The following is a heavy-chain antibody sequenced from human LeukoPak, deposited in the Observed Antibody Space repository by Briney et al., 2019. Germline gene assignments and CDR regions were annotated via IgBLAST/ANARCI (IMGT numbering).Heavy chain of an antibody. D-gene: IGHD6-13*01. CDR3: ATTGGSWYDGSFDY. CDR2: MWYDGTNK. CDR1: GFTFSSYS. V-gene: IGHV3-33*08. Sequence: AGGSLRLSCAASGFTFSSYSMNWVRQAPGKGLEWVAVMWYDGTNKYYADSVKGRFTISRDNSKNTLYLQLNSLRAEDTAVYYCATTGGSWYDGSFDYWGQGTLVTVSS. J-gene: IGHJ4*02.